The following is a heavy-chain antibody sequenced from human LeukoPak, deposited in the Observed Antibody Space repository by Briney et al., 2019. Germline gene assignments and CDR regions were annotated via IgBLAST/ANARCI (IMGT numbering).Heavy chain of an antibody. D-gene: IGHD3-22*01. CDR2: ISGSGGST. CDR3: AKVYYYDSSGYYYFDY. CDR1: GFTFSSYA. J-gene: IGHJ4*02. Sequence: GRSLRLSCAASGFTFSSYAMSWVRQAPGKGLEWVSAISGSGGSTYYADSVKGRFTISRDNSKNTLYLQMNSLRAEDTAVYYCAKVYYYDSSGYYYFDYWGQGTLVTVSS. V-gene: IGHV3-23*01.